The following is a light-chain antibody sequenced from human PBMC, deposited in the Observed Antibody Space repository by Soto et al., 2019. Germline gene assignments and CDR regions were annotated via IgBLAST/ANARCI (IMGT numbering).Light chain of an antibody. CDR3: QQYENLPT. CDR1: QGISSW. Sequence: GDRVTITCRASQGISSWLAWYQQKPGKAPKXLIYAAYSLQSGVPSRFSGSGSGTDFTLTISSLQPEDIATYYCQQYENLPTFGQGTRLEIK. CDR2: AAY. V-gene: IGKV1D-16*01. J-gene: IGKJ5*01.